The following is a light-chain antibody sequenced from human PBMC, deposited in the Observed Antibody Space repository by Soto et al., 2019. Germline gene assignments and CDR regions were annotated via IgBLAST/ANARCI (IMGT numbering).Light chain of an antibody. CDR3: QKYNSAPWT. CDR2: DAS. CDR1: QAISHY. V-gene: IGKV1-27*01. J-gene: IGKJ1*01. Sequence: DIQMTQSPSSLSASVGDRVTITCRASQAISHYLAWYQQKPGGVPKLMISDASTLESGVPSRFSGSGSGTYFTLTISSLQPEDVATYYCQKYNSAPWTFGQGTKVEIK.